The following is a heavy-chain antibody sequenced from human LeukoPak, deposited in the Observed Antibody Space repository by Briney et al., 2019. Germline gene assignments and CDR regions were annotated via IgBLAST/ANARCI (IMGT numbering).Heavy chain of an antibody. V-gene: IGHV3-13*01. J-gene: IGHJ3*02. CDR2: IGTAGDT. Sequence: GGSLRLSCAASGFTFSSYDMHWVRQATGKGLEWVSAIGTAGDTYYPGSVKGRFTISRENAKNSLYLQMNSLRAEDTAVYYCARTTYYYDSSGYHAANAFDIWGQGTMVTVSS. CDR1: GFTFSSYD. D-gene: IGHD3-22*01. CDR3: ARTTYYYDSSGYHAANAFDI.